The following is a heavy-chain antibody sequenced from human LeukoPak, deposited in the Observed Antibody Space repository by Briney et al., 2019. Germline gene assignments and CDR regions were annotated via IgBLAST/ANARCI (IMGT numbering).Heavy chain of an antibody. Sequence: SETLSLTCTVSGGSISSYYWSWIRQPPGKGLEWIGYIYYSGCTNYNPSLKSRVTISVDTSKNQFSLKLSSVTAADTAAYYCARDNSYGNWFDPWGQGTLVTVSS. CDR1: GGSISSYY. CDR2: IYYSGCT. D-gene: IGHD5-18*01. V-gene: IGHV4-59*01. J-gene: IGHJ5*02. CDR3: ARDNSYGNWFDP.